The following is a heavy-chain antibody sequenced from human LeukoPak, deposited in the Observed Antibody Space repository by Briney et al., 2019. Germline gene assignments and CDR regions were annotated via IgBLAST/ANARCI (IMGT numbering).Heavy chain of an antibody. V-gene: IGHV2-5*01. CDR2: IYWNDGK. CDR1: GFSLSTSGVD. D-gene: IGHD1-1*01. Sequence: SGPTLVKPTQTLTLTCTFSGFSLSTSGVDVGWIRQPPGKALEWLALIYWNDGKRYSPSLKSRLTITKDTSKNQVVLTMTNMDPVDTATYYCALSTTVGSPFDYWGQGTLVTVSS. CDR3: ALSTTVGSPFDY. J-gene: IGHJ4*02.